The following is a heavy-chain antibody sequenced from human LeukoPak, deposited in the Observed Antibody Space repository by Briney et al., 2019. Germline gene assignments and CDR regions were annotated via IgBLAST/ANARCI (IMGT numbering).Heavy chain of an antibody. J-gene: IGHJ4*02. CDR2: IYYSGST. CDR1: GGSFSSYY. Sequence: SETLSLTCAVYGGSFSSYYWSWIRQPPGKGLEWIGYIYYSGSTNYNPSLKSRVTISVDTSKNQFSLRLSSVTAADTAVYYCARVTGYVMEDYFDYWGQGTLVTVSS. CDR3: ARVTGYVMEDYFDY. D-gene: IGHD6-13*01. V-gene: IGHV4-59*01.